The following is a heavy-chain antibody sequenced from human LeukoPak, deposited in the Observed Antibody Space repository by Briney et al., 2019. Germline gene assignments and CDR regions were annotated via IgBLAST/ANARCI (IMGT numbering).Heavy chain of an antibody. CDR3: ARGRYSSGWDYFDY. J-gene: IGHJ4*02. Sequence: PSETLSLTCAVYGGSFSGYYWSWIRQPPGKGLEWIGEINHSGSTNYNPSLKSRVTISVDTSKNQFSLKLSSVTAADTAVYYCARGRYSSGWDYFDYWGQGTLVTVSS. CDR2: INHSGST. D-gene: IGHD6-19*01. CDR1: GGSFSGYY. V-gene: IGHV4-34*01.